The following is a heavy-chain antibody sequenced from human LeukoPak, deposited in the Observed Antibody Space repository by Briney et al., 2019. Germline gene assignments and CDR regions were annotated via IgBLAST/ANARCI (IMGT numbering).Heavy chain of an antibody. D-gene: IGHD1-7*01. Sequence: ASVKVSCKASGYTFTGYYMHWVRQAPGQGLEWMGWINPNSGGTNYAQKFQGRVTMTRDTSISTAYMELSRLRSDDTAVYYCARDLPGTTPQIPFDPWGRGTLVTVSS. V-gene: IGHV1-2*02. J-gene: IGHJ5*02. CDR3: ARDLPGTTPQIPFDP. CDR1: GYTFTGYY. CDR2: INPNSGGT.